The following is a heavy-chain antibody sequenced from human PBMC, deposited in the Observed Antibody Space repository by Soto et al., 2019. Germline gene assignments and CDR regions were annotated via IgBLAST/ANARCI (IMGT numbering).Heavy chain of an antibody. J-gene: IGHJ4*02. CDR3: GKGWGYSSSSGLFDY. CDR1: GFTFDDYA. CDR2: ISWNSGSI. V-gene: IGHV3-9*01. D-gene: IGHD6-6*01. Sequence: GGSLRLSCAASGFTFDDYAMHWVRQAPGKGLEWVSGISWNSGSIGYADSVKGRFTISRDNAKNSLYLQMNSLRAEDTALYYCGKGWGYSSSSGLFDYWGQGTLVTVSS.